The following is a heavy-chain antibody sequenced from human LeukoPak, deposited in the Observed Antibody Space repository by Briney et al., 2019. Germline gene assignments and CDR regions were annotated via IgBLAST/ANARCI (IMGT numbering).Heavy chain of an antibody. Sequence: PSETLSLTCTVSGGSISSSSYYWGWIRQPPGKGLEWIGSIYYSGSTYYNPSLKSRVTISVDTSKNQFSLKLSSVTAADTAVYYCARTFLGYCGSTSCYYYYYMDVWGKGTTVTVSS. V-gene: IGHV4-39*07. J-gene: IGHJ6*03. CDR1: GGSISSSSYY. D-gene: IGHD2-2*01. CDR2: IYYSGST. CDR3: ARTFLGYCGSTSCYYYYYMDV.